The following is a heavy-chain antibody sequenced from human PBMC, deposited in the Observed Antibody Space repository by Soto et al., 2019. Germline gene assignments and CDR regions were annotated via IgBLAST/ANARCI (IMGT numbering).Heavy chain of an antibody. CDR2: IYYSGST. D-gene: IGHD3-3*01. Sequence: LSLTCTVSGGSISSYYWSWIRQPPGKGLEWIGYIYYSGSTNYNPSLKSRVTISVDTSKNQFSLKLSSVTAADTAVYYCARGHAQYYDFWSGYYWFDYWGQGTLVTVSS. J-gene: IGHJ4*02. V-gene: IGHV4-59*01. CDR3: ARGHAQYYDFWSGYYWFDY. CDR1: GGSISSYY.